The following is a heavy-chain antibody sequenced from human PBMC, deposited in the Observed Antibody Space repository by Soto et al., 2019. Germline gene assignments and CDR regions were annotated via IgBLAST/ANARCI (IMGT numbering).Heavy chain of an antibody. CDR2: IYYSGST. V-gene: IGHV4-31*03. D-gene: IGHD6-13*01. CDR3: ATSGGPVYSSSWYFFGY. J-gene: IGHJ4*02. CDR1: GGSISSGAYY. Sequence: SETLSLTCTVSGGSISSGAYYWSWIRQHPGKGLEWIGYIYYSGSTYYNPSLKSRVTISVDTSKNQFSLKLSSVTAADTAVYYCATSGGPVYSSSWYFFGYWGQGTLVTVSS.